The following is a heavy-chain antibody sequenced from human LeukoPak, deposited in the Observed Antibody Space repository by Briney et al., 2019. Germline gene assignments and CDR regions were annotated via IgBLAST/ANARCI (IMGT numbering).Heavy chain of an antibody. D-gene: IGHD5-24*01. Sequence: SVKVSFKASGGTFSSYAISWVRQAPGQGLELMGGIIPIFGTANYSQKFQGRVTITADESTSTAYMELSILRSEDTAVYYCARGSIRDGYNLAVYYYYMEVWGKGTTVTISS. V-gene: IGHV1-69*13. CDR3: ARGSIRDGYNLAVYYYYMEV. CDR1: GGTFSSYA. J-gene: IGHJ6*03. CDR2: IIPIFGTA.